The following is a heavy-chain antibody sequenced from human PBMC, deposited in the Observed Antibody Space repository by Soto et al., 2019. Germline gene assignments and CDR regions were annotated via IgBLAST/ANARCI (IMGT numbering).Heavy chain of an antibody. J-gene: IGHJ2*01. V-gene: IGHV1-46*02. CDR2: INPSGGST. CDR1: GFTFNSYY. Sequence: VSVKVSCKASGFTFNSYYMHWVRQAPGQGLEWMGIINPSGGSTSYAQKFQGRVTMTRDTSTSTVYMELSSLRSEDTAVYYCARDRAYYDFWSGYSPDWYFDLWGRGTLVTVSS. CDR3: ARDRAYYDFWSGYSPDWYFDL. D-gene: IGHD3-3*01.